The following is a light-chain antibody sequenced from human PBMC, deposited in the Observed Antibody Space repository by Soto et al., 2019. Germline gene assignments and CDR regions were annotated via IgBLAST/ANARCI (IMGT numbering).Light chain of an antibody. J-gene: IGLJ2*01. Sequence: QSVLTQPTSVSGAPGQTVTISCTGSSSNIGANYDVNWYRQLPGTAPKVLIYGNTNRPSGVPDRFSASKSGTSASLGIAGLQAEDEADYYCQSHDSKLDSVVFGGGTKLTVL. CDR1: SSNIGANYD. CDR3: QSHDSKLDSVV. V-gene: IGLV1-40*01. CDR2: GNT.